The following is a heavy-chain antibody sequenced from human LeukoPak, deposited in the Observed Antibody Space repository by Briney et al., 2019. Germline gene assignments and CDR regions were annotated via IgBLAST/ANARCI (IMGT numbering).Heavy chain of an antibody. D-gene: IGHD3-10*01. CDR3: ASKTDYYGSGSYGY. CDR1: GFTFSSYW. V-gene: IGHV3-7*01. Sequence: GGSLRLSCAASGFTFSSYWMSWVRQAPGKGLECVANIKQDGSEKYYVDSVKGRFTISRDNAKNSLYLQMNSLRAEDTAVYYCASKTDYYGSGSYGYWGQGTLVTVSS. J-gene: IGHJ4*02. CDR2: IKQDGSEK.